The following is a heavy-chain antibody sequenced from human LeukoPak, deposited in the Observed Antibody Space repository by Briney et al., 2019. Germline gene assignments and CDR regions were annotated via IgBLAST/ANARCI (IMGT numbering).Heavy chain of an antibody. J-gene: IGHJ4*02. CDR3: AKDQRHERCVGISSSGTDY. D-gene: IGHD1-14*01. Sequence: GGSLRLSCAASGFTFTSYAMSWVRQAPGKGLEWVSTISGSGGNIYYADSVKGRFTISKDNSKNTLYLQMNTLRAEDTAVYYCAKDQRHERCVGISSSGTDYWGQGTLVTVSS. CDR2: ISGSGGNI. CDR1: GFTFTSYA. V-gene: IGHV3-23*01.